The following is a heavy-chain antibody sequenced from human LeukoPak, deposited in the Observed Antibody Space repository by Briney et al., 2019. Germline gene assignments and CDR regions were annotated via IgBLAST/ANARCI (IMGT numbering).Heavy chain of an antibody. CDR1: GFAVSDNY. Sequence: GGSLRLSCAASGFAVSDNYMSWVRQAPGKGLEWVSIIYSGGNTYYADSVKGRFTVSRDNSKNTLYLQMNSLRAEDTAVYYCARVIVGTTTRLDYFDYWGQGTLVTVSS. V-gene: IGHV3-66*01. CDR3: ARVIVGTTTRLDYFDY. D-gene: IGHD1-26*01. CDR2: IYSGGNT. J-gene: IGHJ4*02.